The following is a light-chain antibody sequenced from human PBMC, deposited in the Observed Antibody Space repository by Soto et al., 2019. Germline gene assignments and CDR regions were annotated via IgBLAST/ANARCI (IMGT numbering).Light chain of an antibody. J-gene: IGKJ3*01. V-gene: IGKV3-11*01. CDR2: DAS. CDR3: QQRSNWPPRT. CDR1: QSVSNY. Sequence: PGERAILSCRASQSVSNYLAWYQQKPGQAPRLLIYDASNRATGIPARFSGSGSGTDFTLTISSLEPEDFAVYYCQQRSNWPPRTFGPGTKVDIK.